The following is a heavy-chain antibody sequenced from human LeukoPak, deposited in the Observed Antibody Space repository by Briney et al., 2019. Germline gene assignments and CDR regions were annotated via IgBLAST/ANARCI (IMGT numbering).Heavy chain of an antibody. V-gene: IGHV1-2*02. CDR2: INPNSGGT. CDR1: GYTFTGYY. Sequence: ASVKVSCKASGYTFTGYYTHWVRQAPGQGLEWMGWINPNSGGTNYAQKFQGRVTMTRDTSISTAYMELSRLRSDDTAVYYCARGGIRRAAAGTSKSLFYFDYWGQGTLVTVSS. CDR3: ARGGIRRAAAGTSKSLFYFDY. J-gene: IGHJ4*02. D-gene: IGHD6-13*01.